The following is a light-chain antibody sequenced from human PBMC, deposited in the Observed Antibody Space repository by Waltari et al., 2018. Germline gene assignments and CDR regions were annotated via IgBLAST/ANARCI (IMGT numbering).Light chain of an antibody. V-gene: IGKV3-11*01. CDR2: DAS. J-gene: IGKJ4*01. Sequence: EIVLTQSPATLPLSPGERATLSCRASQSVSSYLAWYQQKPGQAPRLLIHDASNRATGIPARFSGSGSGTDFTLTISSLEPEDFAVYYCQQRSSNWFTFGGGTKVEIK. CDR3: QQRSSNWFT. CDR1: QSVSSY.